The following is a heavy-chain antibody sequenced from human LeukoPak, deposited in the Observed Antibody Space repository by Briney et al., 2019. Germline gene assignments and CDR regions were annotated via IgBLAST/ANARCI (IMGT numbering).Heavy chain of an antibody. Sequence: ASVKVSCKASGYTFTSYGISWVRQAPGQGLEWMGWISVYNGNTKYAQNLQGRVTMTTDTSTSTAYMEPRSLRSDDTAVYYCARDAIITVTTGFAFDYWGQGTLVTVSS. J-gene: IGHJ4*02. V-gene: IGHV1-18*01. D-gene: IGHD4-17*01. CDR3: ARDAIITVTTGFAFDY. CDR2: ISVYNGNT. CDR1: GYTFTSYG.